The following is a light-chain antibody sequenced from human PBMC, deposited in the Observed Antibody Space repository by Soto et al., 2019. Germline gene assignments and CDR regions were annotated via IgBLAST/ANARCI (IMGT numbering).Light chain of an antibody. V-gene: IGLV2-23*01. J-gene: IGLJ1*01. CDR1: SSDVGSYNL. CDR2: EGS. Sequence: SVLAQPASVSGSPGQSTTISCTGTSSDVGSYNLVSWYQQHPGKAPKLMIYEGSKRPSGVSNRFSGSKSGNTASLTVSGLQAEDEADYYCCSYAGSSTYVFGTGTKVNV. CDR3: CSYAGSSTYV.